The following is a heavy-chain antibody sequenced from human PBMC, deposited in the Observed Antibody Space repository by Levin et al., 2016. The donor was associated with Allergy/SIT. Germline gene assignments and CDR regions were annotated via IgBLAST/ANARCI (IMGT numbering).Heavy chain of an antibody. CDR2: ISGSGGST. D-gene: IGHD4-23*01. V-gene: IGHV3-23*01. CDR1: GFTFSSYA. J-gene: IGHJ1*01. Sequence: GESLKISCAASGFTFSSYAMSWVRQAPGKGLEWVSAISGSGGSTYYADSVKGRFTISRDNSKNTLYLQMNSLRAEDTAVYYCAKNSRPGNSAEYFQHWGQGTLVTVSS. CDR3: AKNSRPGNSAEYFQH.